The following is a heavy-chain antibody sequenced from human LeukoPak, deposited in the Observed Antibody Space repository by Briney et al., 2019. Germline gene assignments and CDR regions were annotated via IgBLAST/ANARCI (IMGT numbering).Heavy chain of an antibody. CDR2: IYYSGST. J-gene: IGHJ3*02. D-gene: IGHD5-12*01. CDR3: AREGATGDAFDI. Sequence: PSETLSLTCTVSGGSISSYYWSWIRQPPGKGLEWIGYIYYSGSTNYNPSLKSRVTISVDTSKNQFSLKLGSVTAADTAVYYCAREGATGDAFDIWGQGTMVTVSS. CDR1: GGSISSYY. V-gene: IGHV4-59*01.